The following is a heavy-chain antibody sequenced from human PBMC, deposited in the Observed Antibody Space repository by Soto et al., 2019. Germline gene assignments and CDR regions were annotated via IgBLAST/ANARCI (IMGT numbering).Heavy chain of an antibody. CDR2: MSHSGGT. J-gene: IGHJ3*02. CDR3: GGVGRGTATTVVDAFNT. CDR1: GGSVNSGNYY. D-gene: IGHD1-1*01. V-gene: IGHV4-34*01. Sequence: QVQLQQWGAGLLKPSETLSLTCAVFGGSVNSGNYYWSWIRQPPGKGLEWIGEMSHSGGTHFNPSPKSRVTKPGKRPRNQSPLKIGPGPAADPAQYYGGGVGRGTATTVVDAFNTGGQGQWSPSLQ.